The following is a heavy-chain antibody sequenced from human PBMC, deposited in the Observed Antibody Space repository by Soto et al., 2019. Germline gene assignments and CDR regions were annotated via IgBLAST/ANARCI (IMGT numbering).Heavy chain of an antibody. J-gene: IGHJ4*02. V-gene: IGHV1-18*01. CDR1: GYTFTSYG. CDR2: ISAYNGNT. Sequence: QVQLVQSGAEVKKPGASVKVSCKASGYTFTSYGISWVRQAPGQGLEWMGWISAYNGNTNYAQKLQGRVTMTTDTXXXXXXXXXXXXXXXXXXXXXXXXXXXXXXXXAQDYWGQGTLVTVSS. CDR3: XXXXXXXXXXAQDY.